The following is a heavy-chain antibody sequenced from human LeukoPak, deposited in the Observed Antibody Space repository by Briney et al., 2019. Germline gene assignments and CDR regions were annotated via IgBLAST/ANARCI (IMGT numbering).Heavy chain of an antibody. V-gene: IGHV1-46*01. CDR1: DYTFANGF. Sequence: GASVNVSFTPSDYTFANGFIHWARHAPRQALEWVGFLNPTSKSREHAQPFRGRLPFTTDTSATTVYMELSSPRSDDTAVYYCAPGLQSYRPYHFDYWGQGTLVTVSS. CDR2: LNPTSKSR. D-gene: IGHD2-2*02. CDR3: APGLQSYRPYHFDY. J-gene: IGHJ4*02.